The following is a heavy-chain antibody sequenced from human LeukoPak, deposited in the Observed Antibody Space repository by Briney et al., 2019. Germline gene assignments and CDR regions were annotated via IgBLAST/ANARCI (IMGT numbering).Heavy chain of an antibody. Sequence: SETLSLTCTVPGGSISSYYWGWIRQPAGKGLEWIGRIYTSGSTNYNPSLKSRVTMSVDTSKNQFSLKLSSVTAADTAVYYCARVGGTAQDYYYYYMDVWGKGTTVTISS. CDR2: IYTSGST. V-gene: IGHV4-4*07. J-gene: IGHJ6*03. CDR1: GGSISSYY. CDR3: ARVGGTAQDYYYYYMDV. D-gene: IGHD6-13*01.